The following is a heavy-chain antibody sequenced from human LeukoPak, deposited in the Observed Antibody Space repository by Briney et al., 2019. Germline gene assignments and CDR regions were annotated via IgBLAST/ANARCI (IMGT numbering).Heavy chain of an antibody. D-gene: IGHD3-10*01. CDR3: VRQRGASGTINHFDP. CDR1: WYSFTNFL. V-gene: IGHV5-51*01. CDR2: NYPDDSHT. J-gene: IGHJ5*02. Sequence: GEALKISLKTSWYSFTNFLNALVRQIPGEGAELGMANYPDDSHTRYSPSFQGQVVISADRSIRTAYLQWNTLKTSDTAMYYCVRQRGASGTINHFDPWGQGTLVTVSS.